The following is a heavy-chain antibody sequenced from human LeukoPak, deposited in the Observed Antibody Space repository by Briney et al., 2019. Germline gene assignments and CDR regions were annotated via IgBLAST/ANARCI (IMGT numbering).Heavy chain of an antibody. J-gene: IGHJ5*02. CDR3: ARDAGGNWFDP. Sequence: AGGSLRLSCAASGFTVSGNYMSWVRQAPGKGLEWVSVIYGGGGIYYADSVKGRFIISRDNSRNTLYLQMNSLRAEDTAVYYCARDAGGNWFDPWGQGTQVTVSS. CDR1: GFTVSGNY. CDR2: IYGGGGI. V-gene: IGHV3-66*02. D-gene: IGHD1-14*01.